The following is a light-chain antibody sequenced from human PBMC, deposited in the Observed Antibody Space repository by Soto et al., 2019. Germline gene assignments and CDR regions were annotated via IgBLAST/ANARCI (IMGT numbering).Light chain of an antibody. CDR3: HQYNSWPRGT. Sequence: DIQMTQSPSSLSASVGDRVTITCRASQSISSYLSWYQQKPGKAPKLLIYGASSLQTGVPSRFSGGGSGTEFTLTISSLQSEDSAVYYCHQYNSWPRGTFGPGTKVEIK. CDR2: GAS. V-gene: IGKV1-39*01. J-gene: IGKJ3*01. CDR1: QSISSY.